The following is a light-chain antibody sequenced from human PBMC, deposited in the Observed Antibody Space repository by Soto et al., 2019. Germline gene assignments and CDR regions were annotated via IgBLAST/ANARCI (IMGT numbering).Light chain of an antibody. V-gene: IGKV4-1*01. Sequence: DIVLTQSPDSLAVSLGERATINCKSRQSVLYSSNSKNYLAWYQQKPGQPPKLLIYWASTRESGVPDRFSGSGSETAFTLTISSLQAEDVAVYFCHQYYLPPYTFGQGTKLEIK. CDR1: QSVLYSSNSKNY. CDR3: HQYYLPPYT. CDR2: WAS. J-gene: IGKJ2*01.